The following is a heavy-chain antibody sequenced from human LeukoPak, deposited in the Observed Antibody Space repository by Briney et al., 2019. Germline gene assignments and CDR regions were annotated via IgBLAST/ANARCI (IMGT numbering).Heavy chain of an antibody. Sequence: GSXRLSCAASGFTVSSNYMSWVRQAPGKGLEWVSVIYSGGSTYYSDSVTGRFTISRDNSKDTLYLQMNSLRAEDTAVYYCATSSGWYDYWGQGTLVTVSS. V-gene: IGHV3-66*02. J-gene: IGHJ4*02. CDR3: ATSSGWYDY. CDR1: GFTVSSNY. CDR2: IYSGGST. D-gene: IGHD6-19*01.